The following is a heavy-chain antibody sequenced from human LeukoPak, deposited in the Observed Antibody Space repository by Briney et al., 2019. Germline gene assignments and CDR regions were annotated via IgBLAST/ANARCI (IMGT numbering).Heavy chain of an antibody. CDR2: IYYSGST. CDR1: GFTFSTYG. J-gene: IGHJ4*02. CDR3: ARGHSSGWYEIDY. D-gene: IGHD6-19*01. V-gene: IGHV4-39*07. Sequence: PGGSLRLSCAASGFTFSTYGMTWVRQPPGKGLEWIGGIYYSGSTYYNPSLKSRVTISVDTSKNQFSLKLSSVTAADTAVYYCARGHSSGWYEIDYWGQGTLVTVSS.